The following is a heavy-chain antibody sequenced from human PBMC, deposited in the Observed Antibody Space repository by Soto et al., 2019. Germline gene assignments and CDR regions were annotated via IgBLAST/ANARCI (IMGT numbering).Heavy chain of an antibody. CDR1: GYTFTSYG. J-gene: IGHJ5*02. V-gene: IGHV1-2*04. D-gene: IGHD3-22*01. CDR2: INPNSGGT. Sequence: ASVKVSCKASGYTFTSYGISWVRQAPGQGLEWMGWINPNSGGTNYAQKFQGWVTMTRDTSISTAYMELSRLRSDDTAVYYCARDPRRYYDSSGYLSCDPWGQG. CDR3: ARDPRRYYDSSGYLSCDP.